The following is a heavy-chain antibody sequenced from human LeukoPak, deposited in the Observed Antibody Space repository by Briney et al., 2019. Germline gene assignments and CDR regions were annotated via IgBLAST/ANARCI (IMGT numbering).Heavy chain of an antibody. CDR2: INPNSGGT. V-gene: IGHV1-2*04. J-gene: IGHJ3*02. D-gene: IGHD3-22*01. CDR3: ARANYYDSIGDAFDI. Sequence: ASVKVSCKASGYPFTGYFIHWVRQAPGLGLEWMGWINPNSGGTNYAQKFQGWVTMTRDTSINTAYMELSSLKSDDTAVCYCARANYYDSIGDAFDIWGQGTMVTVSS. CDR1: GYPFTGYF.